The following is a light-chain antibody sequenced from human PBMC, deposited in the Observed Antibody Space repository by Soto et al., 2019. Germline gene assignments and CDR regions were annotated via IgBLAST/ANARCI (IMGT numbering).Light chain of an antibody. J-gene: IGLJ1*01. CDR2: EVS. CDR3: SSYTSSSTLYV. Sequence: QSALTQPASVSGSPGQSITISCTGTTSDVGGYNYVCWYQQHPGKAPKLMIYEVSNRPSGVSTRFSGSKSGNTASLTISGLQAEDEADYYCSSYTSSSTLYVFGTGTKVIVL. CDR1: TSDVGGYNY. V-gene: IGLV2-14*01.